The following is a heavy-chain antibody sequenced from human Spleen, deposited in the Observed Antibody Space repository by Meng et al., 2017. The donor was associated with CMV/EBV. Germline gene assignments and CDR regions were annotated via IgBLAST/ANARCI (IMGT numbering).Heavy chain of an antibody. Sequence: QAPGKGLVWVSRINSDGSSTSYADSVKGRFTISRDNSKNTLYLQMNSLRAEDTAVYYCAREQRAGDFSITYYDFWSGYISPLDAFDIWGQGTMVTVSS. J-gene: IGHJ3*02. V-gene: IGHV3-74*01. CDR3: AREQRAGDFSITYYDFWSGYISPLDAFDI. D-gene: IGHD3-3*01. CDR2: INSDGSST.